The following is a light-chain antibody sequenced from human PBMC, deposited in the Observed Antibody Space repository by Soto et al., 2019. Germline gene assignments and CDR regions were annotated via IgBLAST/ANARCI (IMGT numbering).Light chain of an antibody. CDR1: SSNIGAGYD. CDR3: QSCDSSLSGSGV. CDR2: RNS. J-gene: IGLJ1*01. V-gene: IGLV1-40*01. Sequence: QSVLTQPPSVSGAPGQRVTISCTGSSSNIGAGYDVHWYQQLPGTAPKLLIYRNSNRPSGVPDRFSGSKSGTSASLAITGLQAEDEADYYCQSCDSSLSGSGVFGTGTKLTAL.